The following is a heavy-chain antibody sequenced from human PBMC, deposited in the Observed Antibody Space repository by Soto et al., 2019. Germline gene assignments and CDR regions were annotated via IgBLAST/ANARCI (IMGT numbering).Heavy chain of an antibody. D-gene: IGHD3-16*01. Sequence: GGSLRLSCAASGFTFSSYSMNWVRQAPGKGLEWVSSISSSSSYIYYADSVKGRFTISRDNAKNSLYLQMNSLRAEDTAVYYCARDRVLGDDVAISYAFDIWGQGIMVTVSS. CDR1: GFTFSSYS. CDR3: ARDRVLGDDVAISYAFDI. V-gene: IGHV3-21*01. J-gene: IGHJ3*02. CDR2: ISSSSSYI.